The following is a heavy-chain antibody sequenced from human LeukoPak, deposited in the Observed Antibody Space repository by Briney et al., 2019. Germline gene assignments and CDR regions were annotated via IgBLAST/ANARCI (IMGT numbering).Heavy chain of an antibody. J-gene: IGHJ4*02. CDR2: ISSSGYSI. V-gene: IGHV3-21*01. CDR1: GFTFSNFN. D-gene: IGHD1-26*01. Sequence: GGSLRLSCAASGFTFSNFNMNWVRQAPGKGLEWVSCISSSGYSIYYADSVKGRFTISRDNAKNSLYLQMNSLRAEDTAVYYCAKDWAFSGNYYYFDYWGQGTLVTVSS. CDR3: AKDWAFSGNYYYFDY.